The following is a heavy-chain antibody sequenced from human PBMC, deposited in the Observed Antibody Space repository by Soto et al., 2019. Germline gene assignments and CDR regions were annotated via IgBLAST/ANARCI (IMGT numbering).Heavy chain of an antibody. CDR2: ISWNSGSI. CDR1: GFTFGSYN. Sequence: GGSLRLSCAASGFTFGSYNMNWVRQAPGKGLEWVSGISWNSGSIGYADSVKGRFTISRDNAKNSLYLQMNSLRAEDTALYYCAKKAGYYDSSGYLVYWGQGTLVTVSS. D-gene: IGHD3-22*01. V-gene: IGHV3-9*01. CDR3: AKKAGYYDSSGYLVY. J-gene: IGHJ4*02.